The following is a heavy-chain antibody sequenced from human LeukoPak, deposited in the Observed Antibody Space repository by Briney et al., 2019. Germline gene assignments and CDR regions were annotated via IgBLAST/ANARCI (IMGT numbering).Heavy chain of an antibody. CDR1: GFTFRSYW. D-gene: IGHD3-22*01. V-gene: IGHV3-7*03. Sequence: PGGSLRLSCAASGFTFRSYWMTWVRQYPGKGLEWVANIKQDGSETYYADSVKGRFTISRDNSKNTLYLQINNLRDEDTAVYYCAKEWYSSGYHGFDYWGQGTLVTVSS. J-gene: IGHJ4*02. CDR3: AKEWYSSGYHGFDY. CDR2: IKQDGSET.